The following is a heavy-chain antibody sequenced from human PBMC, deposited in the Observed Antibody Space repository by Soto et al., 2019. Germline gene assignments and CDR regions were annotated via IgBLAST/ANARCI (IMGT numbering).Heavy chain of an antibody. CDR2: ISGSGGST. J-gene: IGHJ4*02. V-gene: IGHV3-23*01. CDR1: GFTFSSYA. Sequence: GGSLRLSCAASGFTFSSYAMSWVRQAPGKGLEWVSDISGSGGSTNHADSVKGRFTISRDNSKNTLYLQMNSLRAEDTAVYYCAKKGEYSSSYYFDYWGQGTPVTVSS. CDR3: AKKGEYSSSYYFDY. D-gene: IGHD6-6*01.